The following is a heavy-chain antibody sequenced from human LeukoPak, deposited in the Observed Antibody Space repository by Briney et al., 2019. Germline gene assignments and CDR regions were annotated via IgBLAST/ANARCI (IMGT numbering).Heavy chain of an antibody. CDR1: GASVSATNYY. J-gene: IGHJ5*02. Sequence: PSETLSLTCTVSGASVSATNYYWSWLRQHPGKGPEWIAYIYYDAGAYYNPSLESRVTISLDSSANQFSLGLSSVTAADTAVYYCARERPPGAGYWFDPWGQGTLVTVSS. CDR2: IYYDAGA. CDR3: ARERPPGAGYWFDP. D-gene: IGHD3-10*01. V-gene: IGHV4-31*03.